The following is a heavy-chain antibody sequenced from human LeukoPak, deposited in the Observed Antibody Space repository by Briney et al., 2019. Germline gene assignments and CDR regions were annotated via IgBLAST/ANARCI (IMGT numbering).Heavy chain of an antibody. Sequence: PSETLSLTCTVSSGSISRSSYSWGWIRQPPGKGLEWIGSIYYTGSTYYNPSLKSRLTMSVHTSENQFSLKLTSVTAADTAVYYCARIRIVATIISRFDYWGQGTLVTVSS. CDR1: SGSISRSSYS. J-gene: IGHJ4*02. V-gene: IGHV4-39*07. CDR2: IYYTGST. CDR3: ARIRIVATIISRFDY. D-gene: IGHD5-12*01.